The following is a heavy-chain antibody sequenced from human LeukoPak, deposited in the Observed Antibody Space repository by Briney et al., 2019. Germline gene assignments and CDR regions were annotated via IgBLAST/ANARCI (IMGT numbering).Heavy chain of an antibody. CDR2: ISGGGAGT. CDR3: AKDFVRYNIQFDY. D-gene: IGHD1-1*01. Sequence: GGSLRLSCAASGLSFSFYAMSWVRQAPGKGLEWVSSISGGGAGTYYADSVRGRFTISRDNSKNTLYLQMDSLRAEDTALYYCAKDFVRYNIQFDYWGQGALVTVSS. V-gene: IGHV3-23*01. J-gene: IGHJ4*02. CDR1: GLSFSFYA.